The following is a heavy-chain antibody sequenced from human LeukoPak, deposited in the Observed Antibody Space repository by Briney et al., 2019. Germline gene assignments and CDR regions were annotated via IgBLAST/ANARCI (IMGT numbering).Heavy chain of an antibody. CDR2: TNHSGST. CDR1: GGSFSGYY. D-gene: IGHD3-10*01. J-gene: IGHJ4*02. Sequence: SETLSLTCAVYGGSFSGYYWSWIRQPPGKGLEWIGETNHSGSTNYNPSLKGRVTISVDTSKNQFSLKLSSVAAADTAVYYCARGYTGSGSYYNVPARTDYFDYWGQGTLVTVSS. V-gene: IGHV4-34*01. CDR3: ARGYTGSGSYYNVPARTDYFDY.